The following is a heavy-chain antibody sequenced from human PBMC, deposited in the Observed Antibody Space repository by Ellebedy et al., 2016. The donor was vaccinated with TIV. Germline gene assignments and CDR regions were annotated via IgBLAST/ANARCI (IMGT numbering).Heavy chain of an antibody. Sequence: GRFTISRDNAKNSLYLQMNSLRAEDTAVYYCARAGYDFWSGYPLDYWGQGTLVTVSS. CDR3: ARAGYDFWSGYPLDY. J-gene: IGHJ4*02. D-gene: IGHD3-3*01. V-gene: IGHV3-7*04.